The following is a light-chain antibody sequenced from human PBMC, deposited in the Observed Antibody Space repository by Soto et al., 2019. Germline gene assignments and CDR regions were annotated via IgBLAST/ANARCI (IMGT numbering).Light chain of an antibody. V-gene: IGKV1-5*01. CDR3: QQYSGYSLFT. J-gene: IGKJ3*01. CDR1: QSISGW. Sequence: DIQMTQSPSTLSASVGDRVTITCRASQSISGWLAWYQQRPGKAPKLLIYDDSNLESGVPSRFSGSGSGTEFTLTIDGLQPDDFATYYCQQYSGYSLFTFGPGTIVDIK. CDR2: DDS.